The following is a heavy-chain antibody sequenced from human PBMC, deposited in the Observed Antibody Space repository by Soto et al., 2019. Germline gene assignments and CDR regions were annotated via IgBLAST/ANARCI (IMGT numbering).Heavy chain of an antibody. CDR1: GFTFSSYS. CDR3: ARDHPLYIVATIVAFDI. J-gene: IGHJ3*02. D-gene: IGHD5-12*01. V-gene: IGHV3-48*02. CDR2: ISSSSTI. Sequence: GGSLRLSCAASGFTFSSYSMNWVRQAPGKGLEWVSYISSSSTIYYADSVKGRFTISRDNAKNSLYLQMNSLRDEDTAVYYCARDHPLYIVATIVAFDIWGQGTMVTVS.